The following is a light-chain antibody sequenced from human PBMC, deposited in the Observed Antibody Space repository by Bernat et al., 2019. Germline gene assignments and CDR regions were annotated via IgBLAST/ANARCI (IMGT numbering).Light chain of an antibody. CDR1: DIGSKS. CDR2: DYT. Sequence: YVLTQPPSVSAAPGETAVISCGGVDIGSKSVHWYQKKPGPAPVLVVYDYTERPSGIPERFSGSNSGNTATLTITRVEAGDEADYFCQVWDDTSDHVLFGGGTKLTAL. J-gene: IGLJ2*01. V-gene: IGLV3-21*02. CDR3: QVWDDTSDHVL.